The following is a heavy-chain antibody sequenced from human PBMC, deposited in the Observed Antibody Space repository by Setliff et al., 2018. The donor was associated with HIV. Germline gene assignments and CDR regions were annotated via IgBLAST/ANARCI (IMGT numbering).Heavy chain of an antibody. V-gene: IGHV2-70*04. CDR3: ARTYGSASKLDY. J-gene: IGHJ4*02. Sequence: SGPTLVNPTQTLTLTCTFSGFSLTTSGIRVTWVRPPPGKALEWLARIDWEDDKFYSTSLKTRLTISKDTSKNQVVLTMTNMGPLDTATYFCARTYGSASKLDYWGPGTLVTVSS. CDR2: IDWEDDK. D-gene: IGHD3-10*01. CDR1: GFSLTTSGIR.